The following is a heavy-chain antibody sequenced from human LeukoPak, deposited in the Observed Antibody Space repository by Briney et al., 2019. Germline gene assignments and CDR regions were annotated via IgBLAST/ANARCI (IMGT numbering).Heavy chain of an antibody. CDR2: INPSGGST. V-gene: IGHV1-46*01. J-gene: IGHJ4*02. D-gene: IGHD3-22*01. CDR1: GYTFTSYY. Sequence: ASVKVSCKASGYTFTSYYMHWVRQAPGQVLEWMGIINPSGGSTSYAQKFQGRVTMTRDTSTSTVYMELSSLRSEDTAVYYCARGGFAGFLPDSSGYYYSGWGQGTLVTVSS. CDR3: ARGGFAGFLPDSSGYYYSG.